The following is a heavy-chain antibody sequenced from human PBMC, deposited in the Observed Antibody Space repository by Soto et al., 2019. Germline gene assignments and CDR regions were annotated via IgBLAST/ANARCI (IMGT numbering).Heavy chain of an antibody. D-gene: IGHD3-22*01. CDR2: IIPIFGTA. J-gene: IGHJ4*02. Sequence: SVKVSCKASGGTFSSYAISWVRQAPGQGLEWMGGIIPIFGTANYAQKFQGRVTITADESTSTAYMELSSLRSEDTAVYYCARSNTYYYDSSGQNFDYWGQGTLVTVSS. CDR1: GGTFSSYA. V-gene: IGHV1-69*13. CDR3: ARSNTYYYDSSGQNFDY.